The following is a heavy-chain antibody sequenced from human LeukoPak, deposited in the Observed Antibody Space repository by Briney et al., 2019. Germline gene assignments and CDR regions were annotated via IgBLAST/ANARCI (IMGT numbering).Heavy chain of an antibody. CDR2: ISTSSSYI. Sequence: PGGSLRLSCAASGFTFSSYDMTWVRQAPGRGLEWVSSISTSSSYIYYADSVKGRFTISRDNAKNSLYLQMNSLRAEDTAVYYCARGYSGFDYWGQGTLVTVSS. V-gene: IGHV3-21*01. CDR1: GFTFSSYD. J-gene: IGHJ4*02. D-gene: IGHD5-12*01. CDR3: ARGYSGFDY.